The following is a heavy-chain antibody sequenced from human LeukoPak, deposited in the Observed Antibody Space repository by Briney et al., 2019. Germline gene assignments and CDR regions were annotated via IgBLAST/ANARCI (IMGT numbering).Heavy chain of an antibody. V-gene: IGHV3-74*01. Sequence: SGGSLRLSCAASGFTFSSYRMHWVRRAPGKGLVWVSRINSDGSSTSYADSVKGRFTISRDNAKNTLYLQMNSLRAEDTAVYYCARGLKVVVITADAFDIWGQGTMVTVSS. CDR2: INSDGSST. D-gene: IGHD3-22*01. CDR1: GFTFSSYR. J-gene: IGHJ3*02. CDR3: ARGLKVVVITADAFDI.